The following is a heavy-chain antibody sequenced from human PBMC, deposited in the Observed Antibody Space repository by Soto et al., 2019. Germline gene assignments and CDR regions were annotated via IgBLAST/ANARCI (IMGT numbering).Heavy chain of an antibody. CDR3: AREIGYGDFSAALLD. CDR1: GDTVSKFL. CDR2: IIPMFGTT. Sequence: QVQLVQYGAEVKKPGSSVKVSCKASGDTVSKFLINWVRQAPGQGPEWMGGIIPMFGTTNYARKFRGRVTITADESTTTAYMELSSLQSDDTAVYYCAREIGYGDFSAALLDWGQGTLVTVSS. V-gene: IGHV1-69*01. J-gene: IGHJ4*02. D-gene: IGHD4-17*01.